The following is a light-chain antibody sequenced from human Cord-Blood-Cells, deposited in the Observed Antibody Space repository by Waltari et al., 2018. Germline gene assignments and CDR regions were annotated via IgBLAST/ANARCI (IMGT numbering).Light chain of an antibody. Sequence: QSALPQPASVSGSPGQSITISCTGTHSDVGGYIYVSWYQQHPGKAPKLMIYDVSNRPSGVSNRFSGSKSGNTASLTISGLQAEDEADYYCSSYTSSSTVVFGGGTKLTVL. V-gene: IGLV2-14*01. J-gene: IGLJ2*01. CDR2: DVS. CDR1: HSDVGGYIY. CDR3: SSYTSSSTVV.